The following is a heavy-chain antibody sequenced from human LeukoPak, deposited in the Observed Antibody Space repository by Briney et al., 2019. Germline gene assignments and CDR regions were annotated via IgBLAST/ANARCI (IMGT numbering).Heavy chain of an antibody. CDR2: ISGSGDKT. Sequence: GGSLRLSCAASGFTFSSDAMNWVRQRPGKGLEWVSVISGSGDKTYYADSVKGRFTISRDNSKNTLYLQMNSLGAEDTAVYFCAKDRSLNGGNSNGYFDYWGQGTLVTVSS. CDR3: AKDRSLNGGNSNGYFDY. V-gene: IGHV3-23*01. CDR1: GFTFSSDA. J-gene: IGHJ4*02. D-gene: IGHD4-23*01.